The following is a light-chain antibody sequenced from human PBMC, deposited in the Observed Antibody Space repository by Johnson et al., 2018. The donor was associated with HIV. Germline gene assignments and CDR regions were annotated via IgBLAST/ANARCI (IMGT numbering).Light chain of an antibody. Sequence: QSVLTQPPSVSAAPGQKVTISCSGSSSNIGNNYVSWYQHLPGTAPKLLIYENDKRPSGIPDRFSGSKSGTSATLGITGLQTGDEADYYCATWDNSLSSGGVFVTGTKVTVL. J-gene: IGLJ1*01. CDR1: SSNIGNNY. CDR2: END. V-gene: IGLV1-51*02. CDR3: ATWDNSLSSGGV.